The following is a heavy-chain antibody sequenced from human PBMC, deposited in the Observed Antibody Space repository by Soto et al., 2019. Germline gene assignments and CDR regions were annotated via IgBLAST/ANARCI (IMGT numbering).Heavy chain of an antibody. V-gene: IGHV3-74*01. CDR1: GFTFSTYW. Sequence: EVQLVESGGGLVQPGGSLRLSCAVSGFTFSTYWMHWVRQAPGKGLVWVSRIMNDGSTTNYADSVKGRFTISRDNAKNTLYLQLDSLRADDTAVYYCARGTRVGGFGELQYWCRGTLVTVSS. D-gene: IGHD3-10*01. CDR3: ARGTRVGGFGELQY. J-gene: IGHJ4*01. CDR2: IMNDGSTT.